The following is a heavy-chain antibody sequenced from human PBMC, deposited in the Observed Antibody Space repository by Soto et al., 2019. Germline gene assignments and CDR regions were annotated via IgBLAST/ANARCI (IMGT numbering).Heavy chain of an antibody. CDR1: GYIFNTHA. CDR3: ARDSQGTLVAPLAINYYYYMDV. CDR2: INTGNGNT. Sequence: QVQVVQSGAEVKKPGASVKVSCKASGYIFNTHALHWVRQAPGQGLEWMGWINTGNGNTKYSQTLQGRVTITRDTSASTAYMELSSLRSDDTAVYYCARDSQGTLVAPLAINYYYYMDVWGKGTTVTVSS. J-gene: IGHJ6*03. V-gene: IGHV1-3*04. D-gene: IGHD3-16*02.